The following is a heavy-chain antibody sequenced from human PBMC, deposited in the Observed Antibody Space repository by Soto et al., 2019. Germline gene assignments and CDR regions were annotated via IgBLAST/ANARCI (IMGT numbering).Heavy chain of an antibody. J-gene: IGHJ5*02. Sequence: LKISCQASGYNFATYWIAWVRQMPGKGLEYMGIIYPGNSDARYSPSFQGQVTFSADKSISTAYLHWSSLKASDTAMYYCARHGFYGDYASNYFDPWGQGTLVTVSS. CDR1: GYNFATYW. CDR3: ARHGFYGDYASNYFDP. V-gene: IGHV5-51*01. D-gene: IGHD4-17*01. CDR2: IYPGNSDA.